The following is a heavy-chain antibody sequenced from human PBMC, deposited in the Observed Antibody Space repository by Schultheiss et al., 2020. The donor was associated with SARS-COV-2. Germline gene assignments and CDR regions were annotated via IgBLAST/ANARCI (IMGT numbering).Heavy chain of an antibody. V-gene: IGHV1-8*02. Sequence: ASVKVSCKASGYTFTSYGINWVRQATGQGLEWMGWMNPNSGNTGYAQKFQGRVTMTRNTSISTAYMELSSLRSEDTAVYYCARQWLGYYYYYYMDVWGKGTTVTVSS. CDR1: GYTFTSYG. D-gene: IGHD6-19*01. CDR2: MNPNSGNT. J-gene: IGHJ6*03. CDR3: ARQWLGYYYYYYMDV.